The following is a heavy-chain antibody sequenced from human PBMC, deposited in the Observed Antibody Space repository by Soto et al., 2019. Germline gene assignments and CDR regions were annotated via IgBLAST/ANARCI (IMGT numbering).Heavy chain of an antibody. D-gene: IGHD3-22*01. CDR2: ISYDGSNT. Sequence: QVQLVESGGGVVQPGGSLRLSCAASGFTFSTYTIHWVRQAPGRGLEWVALISYDGSNTYYADSVKGGFTISRDNSKNTLYLQMTSLRAGDTAVYFCARGSQFHYYDGSGPLDCWGQGTLVTVSS. CDR3: ARGSQFHYYDGSGPLDC. V-gene: IGHV3-30-3*01. CDR1: GFTFSTYT. J-gene: IGHJ4*02.